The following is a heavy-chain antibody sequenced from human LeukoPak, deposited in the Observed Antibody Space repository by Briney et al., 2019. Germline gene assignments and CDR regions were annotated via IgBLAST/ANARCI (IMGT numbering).Heavy chain of an antibody. V-gene: IGHV1-18*01. CDR3: ARDRPSSVVRLFDP. CDR2: ISAYNGNT. J-gene: IGHJ5*02. D-gene: IGHD6-6*01. Sequence: ATVKVSCKASGCTFTSYGISWVRQAPGQGLEWMGWISAYNGNTNYAQKLQGRVTMTTDTSTSTAYMELRSLRSDDTAVYYCARDRPSSVVRLFDPWGQGTLVTVSS. CDR1: GCTFTSYG.